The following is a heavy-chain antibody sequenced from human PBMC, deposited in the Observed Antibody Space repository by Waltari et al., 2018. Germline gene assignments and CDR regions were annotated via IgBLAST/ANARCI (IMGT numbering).Heavy chain of an antibody. CDR2: SYYRGST. CDR1: GGSSSSSSYY. V-gene: IGHV4-39*07. J-gene: IGHJ4*02. CDR3: ARDTDGDYGH. D-gene: IGHD4-17*01. Sequence: QLRLQWSGPGLVKPSDTLARTCTVWGGSSSSSSYYWGWIRQPPGKGVGWGGSSYYRGSTYYNPSIKSRVTISVDTAKNQFSLKLSSVTAADTAVYYCARDTDGDYGHWGQGTLVTVSS.